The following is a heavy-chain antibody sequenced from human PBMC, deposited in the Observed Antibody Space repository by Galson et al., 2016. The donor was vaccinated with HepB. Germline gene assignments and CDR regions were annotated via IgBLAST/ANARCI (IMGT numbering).Heavy chain of an antibody. J-gene: IGHJ3*02. V-gene: IGHV3-30*18. Sequence: LRLSCAASGFTFSSYGIHWVRQAPGKGLEWVAVISYDGNNKYYADSVKGRFTISRDNSKNTLYLQMSSLRAEDTAVYYCAKKAQILTGPDAFEIWGQGKMVTVSS. CDR3: AKKAQILTGPDAFEI. D-gene: IGHD3-9*01. CDR2: ISYDGNNK. CDR1: GFTFSSYG.